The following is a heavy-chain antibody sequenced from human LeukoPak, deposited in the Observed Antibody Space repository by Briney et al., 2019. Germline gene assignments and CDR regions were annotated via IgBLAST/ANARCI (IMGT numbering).Heavy chain of an antibody. Sequence: GGSLRLSCAASGFSFDNYAMSWVRQAPGKGLEWVSAITDSGGDTYHADSVKGRFTISRDNSKNTLYLQMNSLRVEDSAVYLCAKGRRGSRPYYFDFWGQGTLVTVSS. CDR1: GFSFDNYA. CDR2: ITDSGGDT. CDR3: AKGRRGSRPYYFDF. D-gene: IGHD3-10*01. V-gene: IGHV3-23*01. J-gene: IGHJ4*02.